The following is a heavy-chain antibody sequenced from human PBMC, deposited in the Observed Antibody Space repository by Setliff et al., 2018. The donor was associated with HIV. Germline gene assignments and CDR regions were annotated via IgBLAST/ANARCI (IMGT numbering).Heavy chain of an antibody. CDR3: ARFVHSSGWYSSSYYYYMDV. CDR2: IYLCDSDT. J-gene: IGHJ6*03. CDR1: GYSFTSYW. D-gene: IGHD3-22*01. V-gene: IGHV5-51*01. Sequence: PGESLKISCKGSGYSFTSYWIGWVRQMPGKGLEWMGIIYLCDSDTTYSPSFQGQVNISADKSINTAYLQWSSLKASDTAMYYCARFVHSSGWYSSSYYYYMDVWGKGTTVTVSS.